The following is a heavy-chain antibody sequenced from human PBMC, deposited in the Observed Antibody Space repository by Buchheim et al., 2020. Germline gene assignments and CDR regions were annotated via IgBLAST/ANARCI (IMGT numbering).Heavy chain of an antibody. CDR2: ISYDGSNQ. CDR1: GFTFSSYG. CDR3: AKDEEYQLLYGGYYYYYGMDV. D-gene: IGHD2-2*02. J-gene: IGHJ6*02. V-gene: IGHV3-30*18. Sequence: QVQLVESGGGVVQPGRSLRLSCAASGFTFSSYGMHWVRQAPGKGLEWVAVISYDGSNQSYADSVKGRFTISRDTSKNTLYLQMNSLRAEDTAVYYCAKDEEYQLLYGGYYYYYGMDVWGQGTT.